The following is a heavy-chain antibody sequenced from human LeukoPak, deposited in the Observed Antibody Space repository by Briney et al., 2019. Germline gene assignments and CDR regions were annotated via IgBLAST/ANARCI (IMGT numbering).Heavy chain of an antibody. V-gene: IGHV3-74*01. D-gene: IGHD3-10*01. CDR2: ISTDGNTT. CDR1: GFTFSSYW. Sequence: GGSLILSCAASGFTFSSYWIHWVRQGSGKGLVWVSRISTDGNTTNYADSVKGRFTISRDNAKNTLYLQMSSLTAEDTAVYYCTRDVGFYGSGSYYRDWGQGSLVTVSS. CDR3: TRDVGFYGSGSYYRD. J-gene: IGHJ4*02.